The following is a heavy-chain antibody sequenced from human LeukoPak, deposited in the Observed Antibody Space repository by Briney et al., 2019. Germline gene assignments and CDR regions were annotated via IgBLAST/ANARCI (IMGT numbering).Heavy chain of an antibody. D-gene: IGHD3-10*01. CDR1: GYSISSGHY. V-gene: IGHV4-38-2*02. J-gene: IGHJ5*02. Sequence: SETLSLTCTVSGYSISSGHYWGWIRPPPGKGLEWIGSMYHSGSTYYNPPLKSRVTISEEKSKNHFSLKLRSVPAADTAVYYCARGPRFGELLWHWFDPWGQGTLVTVSS. CDR2: MYHSGST. CDR3: ARGPRFGELLWHWFDP.